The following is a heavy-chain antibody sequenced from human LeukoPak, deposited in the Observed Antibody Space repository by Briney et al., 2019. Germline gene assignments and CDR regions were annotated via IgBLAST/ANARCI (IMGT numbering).Heavy chain of an antibody. CDR1: GFTVSRNY. CDR3: ARDRNTDFWSGYYTNYFDY. CDR2: IYSDGST. V-gene: IGHV3-53*01. Sequence: PGGSLRLSCAASGFTVSRNYMSWVRQAPGKGLEWVSVIYSDGSTYHADSVKGRFTISRDNSKNTLYLQMNSLRAEDTAVYYCARDRNTDFWSGYYTNYFDYWGQGTLVTVSS. D-gene: IGHD3-3*01. J-gene: IGHJ4*02.